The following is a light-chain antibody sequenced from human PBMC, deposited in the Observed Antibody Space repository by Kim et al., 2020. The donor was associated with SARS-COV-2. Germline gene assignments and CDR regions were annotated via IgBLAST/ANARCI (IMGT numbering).Light chain of an antibody. CDR3: QSYNNFPLS. CDR1: QGVSPW. CDR2: KAS. J-gene: IGKJ4*01. V-gene: IGKV1-5*03. Sequence: DIQMTQSPSTLSASVGDRVTISCRASQGVSPWLAWYQHKPGKAPKLLIYKASTLDSGVPSRFSGSGSGTDVTLTIGSLQPDDFATYYCQSYNNFPLSFGGGTKVDIK.